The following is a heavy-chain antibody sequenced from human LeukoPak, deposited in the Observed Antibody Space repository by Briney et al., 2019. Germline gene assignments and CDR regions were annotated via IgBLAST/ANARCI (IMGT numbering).Heavy chain of an antibody. J-gene: IGHJ4*02. CDR3: ARVGMVATAGYFDY. V-gene: IGHV1-18*01. D-gene: IGHD2-21*02. CDR1: GYTFTSYG. Sequence: ASVKVSCKASGYTFTSYGISWVRRAPGQGLEWMGWISAYNGNTNYAQKLQGRVTMTTDTSTSTAYMELRSLRSDDTAVYYCARVGMVATAGYFDYWGQGTLVTVSS. CDR2: ISAYNGNT.